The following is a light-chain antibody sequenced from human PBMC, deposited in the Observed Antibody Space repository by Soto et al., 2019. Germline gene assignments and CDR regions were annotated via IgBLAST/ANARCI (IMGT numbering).Light chain of an antibody. Sequence: DIPLTQSPPSLSPSVGDRITLSCRASQAISRNLNWYQQMPGKATTLLIYAARDLQSGVPGRFSCSGSGTEFNLTISSLQTDDLATYYCQQSHSTPYTCGQGPKLEI. V-gene: IGKV1-39*01. CDR1: QAISRN. J-gene: IGKJ2*01. CDR2: AAR. CDR3: QQSHSTPYT.